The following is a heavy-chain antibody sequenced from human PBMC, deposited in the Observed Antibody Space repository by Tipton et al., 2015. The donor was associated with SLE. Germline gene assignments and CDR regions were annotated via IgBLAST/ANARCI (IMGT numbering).Heavy chain of an antibody. CDR2: IYRSGSA. Sequence: TLSLTCAVSSGSISSSDWWSWVRQPPGKGLEWIGEIYRSGSATYNPSLKSRVIISMDKSKDQFSLNLASVTPADTAVYYCARNGFYSLDYWGQGTLVTVSS. V-gene: IGHV4-4*02. CDR3: ARNGFYSLDY. CDR1: SGSISSSDW. D-gene: IGHD3-22*01. J-gene: IGHJ4*02.